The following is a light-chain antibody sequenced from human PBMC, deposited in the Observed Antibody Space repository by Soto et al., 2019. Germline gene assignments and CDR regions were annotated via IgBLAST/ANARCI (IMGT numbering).Light chain of an antibody. Sequence: QSAMTQPPSVSAAPGQRVTISGSGSSSNIGGNSVSWYQHLPGTAPKLLIYDDDKRPSGIPDRFSGSKSGTSATLGITGFQTGDEADYYCGSWDSSLSADVFGTGTKLTGL. CDR1: SSNIGGNS. J-gene: IGLJ1*01. CDR2: DDD. CDR3: GSWDSSLSADV. V-gene: IGLV1-51*01.